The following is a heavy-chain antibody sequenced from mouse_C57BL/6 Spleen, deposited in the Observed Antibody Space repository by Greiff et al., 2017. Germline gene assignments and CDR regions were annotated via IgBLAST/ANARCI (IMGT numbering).Heavy chain of an antibody. J-gene: IGHJ3*01. CDR3: ARVHDGYSPAY. V-gene: IGHV1-80*01. CDR2: IYPGDGDT. D-gene: IGHD2-3*01. Sequence: VQLQQSGAELVKPGASVKISCKASGYAFSSYWMNWVKQRPGKGLEWIGQIYPGDGDTNYNGKFKGKATLTADKSSSTAYMQLSSLTSEASAVYFCARVHDGYSPAYWGQGTLVTVSA. CDR1: GYAFSSYW.